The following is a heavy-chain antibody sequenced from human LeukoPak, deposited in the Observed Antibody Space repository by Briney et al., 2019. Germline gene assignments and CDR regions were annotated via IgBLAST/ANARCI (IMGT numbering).Heavy chain of an antibody. Sequence: GESLKISCKGSGYSFSSYWIGWVRQMPGKGLEWMGIIYPGDSDTRYSPSFQGQVTISVDKSISTAYLQRSSLKASDTAIYYCARQGTGSSFDYWGQGTLVTVSS. J-gene: IGHJ4*02. CDR3: ARQGTGSSFDY. CDR2: IYPGDSDT. CDR1: GYSFSSYW. V-gene: IGHV5-51*01. D-gene: IGHD6-6*01.